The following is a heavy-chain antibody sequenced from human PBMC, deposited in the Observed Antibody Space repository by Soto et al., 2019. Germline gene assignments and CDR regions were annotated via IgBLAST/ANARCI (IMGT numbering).Heavy chain of an antibody. J-gene: IGHJ4*02. D-gene: IGHD3-10*01. CDR2: ISGSGGST. V-gene: IGHV3-23*01. Sequence: GGSLRLSCAASGFTFSSYAMSWVRQAPGKGLEWVSAISGSGGSTYYADSVKGRFTISRDNSKNTLYLQMNSLRAEDTAVYYCAKDRLLWFGELLPYYFDYWGQGTLVTVSS. CDR1: GFTFSSYA. CDR3: AKDRLLWFGELLPYYFDY.